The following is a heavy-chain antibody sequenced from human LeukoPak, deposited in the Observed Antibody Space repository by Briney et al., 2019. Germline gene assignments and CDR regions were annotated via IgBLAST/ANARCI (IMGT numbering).Heavy chain of an antibody. Sequence: GGSLRHSCAASGFTFSRNWMHWVRQVPGKGLVWVSRINSDGRSTNYADSVKGRFTISRDNAKNTLYLQMNSLRAEDTAVYYCAVNGVAAYYFDYWGQGTLVTVSS. V-gene: IGHV3-74*01. CDR3: AVNGVAAYYFDY. CDR1: GFTFSRNW. D-gene: IGHD2-15*01. CDR2: INSDGRST. J-gene: IGHJ4*02.